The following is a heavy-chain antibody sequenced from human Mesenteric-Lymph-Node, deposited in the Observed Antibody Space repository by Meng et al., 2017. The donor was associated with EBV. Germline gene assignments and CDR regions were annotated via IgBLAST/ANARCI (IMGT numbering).Heavy chain of an antibody. CDR3: ASRGDGIYSNYDWFDR. Sequence: QQWGVGLWNTSRTLSLTCVVQGGSFSGYYWSWIRQPPGKGLEWIGEINHSGVASYNPSLRSRVTISLDTSKNQFSLKLNSVTAADTAVYYCASRGDGIYSNYDWFDRWGQGTLVTVSS. V-gene: IGHV4-34*01. J-gene: IGHJ5*02. CDR1: GGSFSGYY. CDR2: INHSGVA. D-gene: IGHD4-11*01.